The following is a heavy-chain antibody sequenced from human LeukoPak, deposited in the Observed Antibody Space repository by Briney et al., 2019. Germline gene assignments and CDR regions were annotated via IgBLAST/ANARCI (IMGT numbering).Heavy chain of an antibody. D-gene: IGHD6-6*01. V-gene: IGHV3-30*01. J-gene: IGHJ4*02. Sequence: GGSLRLSCAASGFTFSSYAMHWVRQAPGKGLEWVAVISYDGSNKYYADSVKGRFTISRDNSKNTLYLQMNSLRAEDTAVYYCAREALQLVRISDYWGQGTLVTVSS. CDR2: ISYDGSNK. CDR3: AREALQLVRISDY. CDR1: GFTFSSYA.